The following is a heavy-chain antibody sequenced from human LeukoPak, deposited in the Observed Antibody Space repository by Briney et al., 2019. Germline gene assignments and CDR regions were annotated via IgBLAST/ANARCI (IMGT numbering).Heavy chain of an antibody. CDR2: ISPYNGNT. D-gene: IGHD6-13*01. Sequence: ASVKVSCKASGYTFTTYGINWVRQAPGQGLEWMGWISPYNGNTNNAQKLQGRVGMTTDTSTSTAYMELRSLTSDDTAVYHCARDAETNVGAAGSGWLDPWGQGTLVTVSS. CDR1: GYTFTTYG. CDR3: ARDAETNVGAAGSGWLDP. V-gene: IGHV1-18*01. J-gene: IGHJ5*02.